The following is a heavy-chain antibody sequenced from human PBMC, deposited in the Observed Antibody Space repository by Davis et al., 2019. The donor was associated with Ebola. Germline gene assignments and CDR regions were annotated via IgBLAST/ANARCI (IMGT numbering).Heavy chain of an antibody. CDR3: ARALGRDCSSRSCLQDV. CDR1: GHSVTSNSAT. CDR2: TYYRSKWYN. D-gene: IGHD2-2*01. Sequence: HSLTLSLTRAISGHSVTSNSATWHWTRQSSSRGLEWLGTTYYRSKWYNDYAVSVKSRITINPDTSKNQFSLQLNSVTPEDTAVYYCARALGRDCSSRSCLQDVWGQGTTVTVSS. J-gene: IGHJ6*02. V-gene: IGHV6-1*01.